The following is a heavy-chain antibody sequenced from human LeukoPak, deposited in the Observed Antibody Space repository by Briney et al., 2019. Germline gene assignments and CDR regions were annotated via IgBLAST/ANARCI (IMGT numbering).Heavy chain of an antibody. V-gene: IGHV4-4*07. J-gene: IGHJ5*02. Sequence: SETLSLTCTVSGGSISTSYWNWIRQPAGKGLEWIGRIDTSGTTNYNPSLRSRVTMSVDTSKNQFSLNLRSVTAADTAVYYCAPGPTWLDPWGQGTLVTVSS. CDR2: IDTSGTT. CDR3: APGPTWLDP. CDR1: GGSISTSY.